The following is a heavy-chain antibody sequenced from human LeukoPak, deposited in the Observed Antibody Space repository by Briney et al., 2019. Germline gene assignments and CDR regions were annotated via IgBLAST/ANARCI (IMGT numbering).Heavy chain of an antibody. Sequence: TAGSLRLSCAASGFTFSSYAMHWVRQAPGKGPEWVAVISYDGSNKYYADSVKGRFTISRDNSKNTLYLQMNSLRAEDTAVYYCARDGYRYWYYIDYWGQGTLVT. J-gene: IGHJ4*02. CDR2: ISYDGSNK. CDR1: GFTFSSYA. V-gene: IGHV3-30-3*01. CDR3: ARDGYRYWYYIDY. D-gene: IGHD2-8*02.